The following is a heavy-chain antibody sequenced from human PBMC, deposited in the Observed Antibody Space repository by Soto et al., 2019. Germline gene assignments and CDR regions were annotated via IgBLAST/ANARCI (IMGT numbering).Heavy chain of an antibody. Sequence: SETLSLTCTVSGGSISSGDYYWSWIRQPPGKGLEWIGYIYYSGSTYYNPSLKSRVTISVDTSKNQFSLKLSSVTAADTAVYYCASIIRYCSGGSCYYFDYWGQGTLVTVSS. J-gene: IGHJ4*02. D-gene: IGHD2-15*01. CDR1: GGSISSGDYY. CDR2: IYYSGST. CDR3: ASIIRYCSGGSCYYFDY. V-gene: IGHV4-30-4*01.